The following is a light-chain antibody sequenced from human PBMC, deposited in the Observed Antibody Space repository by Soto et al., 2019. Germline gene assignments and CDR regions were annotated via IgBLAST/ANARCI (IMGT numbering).Light chain of an antibody. CDR1: QSVSSY. V-gene: IGKV3-11*01. CDR2: DAS. J-gene: IGKJ5*01. CDR3: QQRSNWPPIT. Sequence: EIVLTQSPATLSLSPGERATLSCRASQSVSSYLAWYQQKPGQAPRLLIYDASNRATGIPARFSGSGSGTDFTLTLSSLGPEDFAVYCCQQRSNWPPITFGQGTRLEIK.